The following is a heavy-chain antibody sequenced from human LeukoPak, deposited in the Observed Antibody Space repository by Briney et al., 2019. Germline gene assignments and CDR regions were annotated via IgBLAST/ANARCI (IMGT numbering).Heavy chain of an antibody. Sequence: SETLSLTCTVSGGSISSYYWSWIRQPPGKGLEWIGYIYNSGSTNYNPSLKSRVTISVDSSKNQFSRKLSSVTAADTAVYFCARGTYSSSWLHFDYWGQGTLVTVSS. CDR2: IYNSGST. D-gene: IGHD6-13*01. CDR3: ARGTYSSSWLHFDY. CDR1: GGSISSYY. V-gene: IGHV4-59*01. J-gene: IGHJ4*02.